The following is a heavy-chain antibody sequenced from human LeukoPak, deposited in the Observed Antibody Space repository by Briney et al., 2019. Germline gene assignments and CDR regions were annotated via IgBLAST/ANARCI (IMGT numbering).Heavy chain of an antibody. D-gene: IGHD3-10*01. J-gene: IGHJ4*02. Sequence: PGGSLRLSCAASGFTFTSYSMNWVRQAPGKGLEWVSTISGGGGSTYYADSVKGRFTISRDNAKNPLYLQMNSLRAEDTAVYYCARDFPGSPRNPYFDYWGQGTLVTVSS. CDR1: GFTFTSYS. CDR2: ISGGGGST. V-gene: IGHV3-23*01. CDR3: ARDFPGSPRNPYFDY.